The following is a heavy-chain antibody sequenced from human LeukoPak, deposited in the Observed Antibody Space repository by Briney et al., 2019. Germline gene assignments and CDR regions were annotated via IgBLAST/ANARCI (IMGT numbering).Heavy chain of an antibody. D-gene: IGHD4-17*01. CDR1: GYTFTGYY. V-gene: IGHV1-2*02. J-gene: IGHJ3*02. CDR3: ARDYGDYVFGDAFDI. Sequence: ASVKVSCKASGYTFTGYYMHWVRQAPGQGLEWMGWINPNSGGTNYAQKFQGRVTMTRDTSISTAYMELSRLRSDDTAVYYCARDYGDYVFGDAFDIWGQGTMVTVSS. CDR2: INPNSGGT.